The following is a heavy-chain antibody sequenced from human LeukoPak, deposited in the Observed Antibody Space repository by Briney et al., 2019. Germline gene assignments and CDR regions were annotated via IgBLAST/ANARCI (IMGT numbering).Heavy chain of an antibody. CDR2: ISWNSGSI. CDR1: GFTFDDYA. V-gene: IGHV3-9*03. J-gene: IGHJ4*02. Sequence: SGGSLRLSCAASGFTFDDYAMHWVRQAPGKGLDWVSGISWNSGSIGYADSVKGRFTISRDNAKNSLYLQMNSLRAEDMALYYCAKSGSSWYYFDYWGQGTLVTVSS. D-gene: IGHD6-13*01. CDR3: AKSGSSWYYFDY.